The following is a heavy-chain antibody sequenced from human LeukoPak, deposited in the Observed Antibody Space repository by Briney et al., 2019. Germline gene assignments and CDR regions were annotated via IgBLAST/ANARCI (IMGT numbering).Heavy chain of an antibody. CDR2: INHSGST. CDR1: GGSSSGYY. CDR3: ARGGPYSSSWYGRSPVDHWYFDL. D-gene: IGHD6-13*01. Sequence: SETLSLTCAVYGGSSSGYYWSWIRQPPGKGLEWIGEINHSGSTNYNPSLKSRVTISVDTSKNQFSLKLSSVTAADTAVYYCARGGPYSSSWYGRSPVDHWYFDLWGRGTLVTVSS. V-gene: IGHV4-34*01. J-gene: IGHJ2*01.